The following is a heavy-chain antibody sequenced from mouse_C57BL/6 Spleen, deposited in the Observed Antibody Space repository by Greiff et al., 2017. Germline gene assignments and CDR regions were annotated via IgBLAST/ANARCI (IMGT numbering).Heavy chain of an antibody. D-gene: IGHD4-1*01. CDR2: IHPNSGST. J-gene: IGHJ4*01. Sequence: QVQLQQPGAELVKPGASVKLSCKASGYTFTSYWMHWVKQRPGQGLEWIGMIHPNSGSTNYNEKFKSKATLTVDKSSSTAYMQLSSLTAEDSSVYYCARSLTGNAMDYWGQGTSVTVSS. CDR1: GYTFTSYW. CDR3: ARSLTGNAMDY. V-gene: IGHV1-64*01.